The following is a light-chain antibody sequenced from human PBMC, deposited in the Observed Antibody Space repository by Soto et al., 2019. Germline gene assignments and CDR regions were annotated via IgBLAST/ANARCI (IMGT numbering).Light chain of an antibody. Sequence: EIVLTQSPGTLSLSPGERATLSCRASQSVSSSNLAWYQQIPGQAPRLLIYGASSRATGIPDRFSGSGSGTDFTLTISSLEPEDFAVYYCQQRSNWPPWTFGQGTKVDI. CDR1: QSVSSSN. J-gene: IGKJ1*01. V-gene: IGKV3D-20*02. CDR3: QQRSNWPPWT. CDR2: GAS.